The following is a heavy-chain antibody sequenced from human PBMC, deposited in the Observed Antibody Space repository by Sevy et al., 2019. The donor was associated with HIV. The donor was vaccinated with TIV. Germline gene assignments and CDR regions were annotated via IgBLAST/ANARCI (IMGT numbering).Heavy chain of an antibody. CDR2: IKPDGREG. D-gene: IGHD3-22*01. CDR3: ARGDYYDSSGFYIDAFDV. CDR1: GFTFSSYW. Sequence: GGSLRLSCTASGFTFSSYWMSWVRQAPGRGLEWAANIKPDGREGYYVDSVKGRFTISRDNAKNSLYLQMNSLRAGDTAVYYCARGDYYDSSGFYIDAFDVWGQGTMVTVSS. J-gene: IGHJ3*01. V-gene: IGHV3-7*04.